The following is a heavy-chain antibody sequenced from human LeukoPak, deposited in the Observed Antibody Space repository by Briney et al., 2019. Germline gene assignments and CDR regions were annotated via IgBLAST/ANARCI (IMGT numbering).Heavy chain of an antibody. J-gene: IGHJ4*02. V-gene: IGHV1-18*01. D-gene: IGHD6-13*01. CDR1: GYTFTRYG. CDR3: ARDRLPLAAAGEFDY. CDR2: ISAYNGNT. Sequence: ASVKVSCKASGYTFTRYGISWVRQAPGQGLEWMGWISAYNGNTNYAQKLQGRVTMTTDTSTSTAYMELRSLRSDDTAVYYCARDRLPLAAAGEFDYWGQGTLVTVSS.